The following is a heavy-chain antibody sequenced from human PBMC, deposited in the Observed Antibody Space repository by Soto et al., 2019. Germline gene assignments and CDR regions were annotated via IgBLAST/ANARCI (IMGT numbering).Heavy chain of an antibody. J-gene: IGHJ4*02. D-gene: IGHD3-10*01. Sequence: GASVKVSCKASGGTFSSYAISWVRQAPGQGLEWMGGIIPIFGTANYAQKFQGRVTITADKSTSTAYMELSSLRSEDTAVYYCAREEYYLGNYYFDYWGQGTLVTVSS. CDR2: IIPIFGTA. CDR1: GGTFSSYA. V-gene: IGHV1-69*06. CDR3: AREEYYLGNYYFDY.